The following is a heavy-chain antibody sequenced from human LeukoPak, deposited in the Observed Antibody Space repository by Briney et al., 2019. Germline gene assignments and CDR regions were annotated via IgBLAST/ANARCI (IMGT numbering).Heavy chain of an antibody. Sequence: GGSLRLSCAASGFIFGDYAMSWFRQAPGKGLEWVGFIRSKAYGGTTEYAASVKGRFTISRDDSKSIAYLQMNSLKTEDTAVYYCLGYYYGSGSYYNGGYWGQGTLVTVSS. CDR1: GFIFGDYA. CDR3: LGYYYGSGSYYNGGY. CDR2: IRSKAYGGTT. V-gene: IGHV3-49*03. J-gene: IGHJ4*02. D-gene: IGHD3-10*01.